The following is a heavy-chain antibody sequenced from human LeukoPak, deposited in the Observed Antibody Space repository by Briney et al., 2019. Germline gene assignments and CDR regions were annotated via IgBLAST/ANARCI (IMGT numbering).Heavy chain of an antibody. CDR2: IYTSGST. Sequence: SETLSLTCTVSGGSISSGSYYWSWIRQPAGKGLEWIGRIYTSGSTNYNPSLKSRVTISVDTSKNQFSLKLSSVTAADTAVYYCARGSLDYYDSSGYYPFDYWGQGTLVTVSS. V-gene: IGHV4-61*02. CDR1: GGSISSGSYY. J-gene: IGHJ4*02. D-gene: IGHD3-22*01. CDR3: ARGSLDYYDSSGYYPFDY.